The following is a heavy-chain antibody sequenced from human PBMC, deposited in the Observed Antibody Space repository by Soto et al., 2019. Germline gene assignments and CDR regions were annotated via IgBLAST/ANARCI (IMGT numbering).Heavy chain of an antibody. CDR2: MTADGTGT. CDR3: VRGGADLYQNGLDV. V-gene: IGHV3-23*01. Sequence: DVQMLESGGGLVQPGGSLRLSCAASGFTLKAYGMSWLRQPPGKGLEWVSSMTADGTGTAHADSVKDRFTTSRDDSRDTVYLDMNSLRFEDKAVYYCVRGGADLYQNGLDVWGQGTTVSVSS. CDR1: GFTLKAYG. J-gene: IGHJ6*02. D-gene: IGHD3-10*01.